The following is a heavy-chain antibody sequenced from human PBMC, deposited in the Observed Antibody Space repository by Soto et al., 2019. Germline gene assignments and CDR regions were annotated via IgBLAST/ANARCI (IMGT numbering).Heavy chain of an antibody. CDR1: GYSFTSYW. V-gene: IGHV5-51*01. CDR2: IYPGDSDT. Sequence: PGESLKISCKGSGYSFTSYWIGWVRQMPGKGLEWMGIIYPGDSDTRYSPSFQGQVTISADKSISTAYLQWSSLKASDTAMYYCARLGADCSGGSCYFYYYYGMDVWGQGTTVTVSS. D-gene: IGHD2-15*01. CDR3: ARLGADCSGGSCYFYYYYGMDV. J-gene: IGHJ6*02.